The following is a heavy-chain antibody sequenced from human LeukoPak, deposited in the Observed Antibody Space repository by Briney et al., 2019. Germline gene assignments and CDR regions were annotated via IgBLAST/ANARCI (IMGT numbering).Heavy chain of an antibody. Sequence: GGSLRLSCAASGFTFISYTMNWVRQAPGKGLEWVSYISSSSSYIYYADSVKGRFTISRDNAKNSLYLQMNSLRVEDTAVYYCAREGEQLALDYWGQGTLVTVSS. J-gene: IGHJ4*02. V-gene: IGHV3-21*01. CDR2: ISSSSSYI. D-gene: IGHD1-26*01. CDR3: AREGEQLALDY. CDR1: GFTFISYT.